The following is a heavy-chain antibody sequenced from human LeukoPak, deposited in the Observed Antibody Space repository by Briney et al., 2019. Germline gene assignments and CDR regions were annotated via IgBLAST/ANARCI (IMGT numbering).Heavy chain of an antibody. CDR2: ISSSGSST. D-gene: IGHD7-27*01. V-gene: IGHV3-23*01. J-gene: IGHJ6*03. CDR3: ARRSPGASSLFYYYMDV. Sequence: PGGSMRLSCAASGFTFSNHAMSWVRQAPGKGLKWVSGISSSGSSTFFADHVKGRFTISRDNAKYSLYLQMTTLQAEDTAVYYCARRSPGASSLFYYYMDVWGKGTTVTVSS. CDR1: GFTFSNHA.